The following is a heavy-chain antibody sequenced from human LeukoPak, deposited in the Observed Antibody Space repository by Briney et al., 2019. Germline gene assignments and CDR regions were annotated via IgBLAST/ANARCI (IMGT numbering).Heavy chain of an antibody. D-gene: IGHD4-17*01. Sequence: SETLPLTCAVYGGSFSGYYWSWIRQPPGKGLEWVGEINHSGSTNYNPSLKGRVTISVDSSKNQFSLKLSSVTAADTAVYYCARAAMTTVANTNFDYWGQGTLVTVSS. J-gene: IGHJ4*02. CDR1: GGSFSGYY. V-gene: IGHV4-34*01. CDR2: INHSGST. CDR3: ARAAMTTVANTNFDY.